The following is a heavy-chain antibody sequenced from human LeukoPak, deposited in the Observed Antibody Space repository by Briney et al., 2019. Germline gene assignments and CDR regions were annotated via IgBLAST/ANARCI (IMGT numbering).Heavy chain of an antibody. CDR2: ISYTGNT. V-gene: IGHV4-59*01. J-gene: IGHJ5*02. CDR3: ARDDYRGVTNFDP. CDR1: GGSISRYF. D-gene: IGHD3-10*01. Sequence: SETLSLTCTVSGGSISRYFWSWIRQPPGQGLEWIGYISYTGNTNKNPSLKSRVTISVDTSKNQFSLQLTSVTAADTAVYYCARDDYRGVTNFDPWGQGTLVTVSS.